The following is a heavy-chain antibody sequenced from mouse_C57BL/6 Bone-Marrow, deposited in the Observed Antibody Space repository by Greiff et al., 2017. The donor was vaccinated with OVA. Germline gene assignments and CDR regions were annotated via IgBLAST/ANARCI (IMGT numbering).Heavy chain of an antibody. Sequence: EVKLVESGGGLVQPGGSLKLSCAASGFTFSDYGMAWVRQAPRKGPEWVAFISNLAYSIYYADTVTGRFTISRENAKNTLYLEMSSLRSEDTAMYYCAREGDDYGSSSSFAYWGQGTLVTVSA. D-gene: IGHD1-1*01. J-gene: IGHJ3*01. V-gene: IGHV5-15*01. CDR1: GFTFSDYG. CDR2: ISNLAYSI. CDR3: AREGDDYGSSSSFAY.